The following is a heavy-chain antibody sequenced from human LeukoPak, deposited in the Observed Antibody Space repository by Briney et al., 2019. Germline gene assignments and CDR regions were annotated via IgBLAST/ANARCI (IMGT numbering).Heavy chain of an antibody. CDR2: IYYSGST. CDR1: GGSISSYY. D-gene: IGHD3-10*01. CDR3: AGFGENGMDV. V-gene: IGHV4-59*01. J-gene: IGHJ6*02. Sequence: PSETLSLTCTVSGGSISSYYWSWIRQPPGKGLEWIGYIYYSGSTNYNPSLKSRVTISADTSKNQFSLKLSSVTAADTAVYYCAGFGENGMDVWGQGTTVTVSS.